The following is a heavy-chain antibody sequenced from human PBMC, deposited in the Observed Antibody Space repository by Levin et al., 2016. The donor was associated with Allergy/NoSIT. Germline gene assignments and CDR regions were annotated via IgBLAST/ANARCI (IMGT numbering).Heavy chain of an antibody. V-gene: IGHV3-23*01. Sequence: GESLKISCAASGFTFSSYAISWVRQAPGKGLEWVSTISGSDVSPYYADSVKGRFTISRDNSKNTLYLQMNSLRAEDTAVYYCASDLRPRKVGWREYYYGMDVWGQGTTATVSS. CDR2: ISGSDVSP. J-gene: IGHJ6*02. CDR1: GFTFSSYA. D-gene: IGHD6-19*01. CDR3: ASDLRPRKVGWREYYYGMDV.